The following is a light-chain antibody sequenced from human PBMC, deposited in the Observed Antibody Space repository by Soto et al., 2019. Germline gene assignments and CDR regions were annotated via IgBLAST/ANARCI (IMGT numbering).Light chain of an antibody. CDR3: QQYGSSPGT. CDR1: QSVSSSY. Sequence: EIVLTLSPGTLSLSPGERATLSCRASQSVSSSYLAWYQQEPGQAPRLLIYGASSRATGIPDRFSGSGSGTDFTLTISRLEPEDFAVYYCQQYGSSPGTFGQGTKVDIK. CDR2: GAS. V-gene: IGKV3-20*01. J-gene: IGKJ1*01.